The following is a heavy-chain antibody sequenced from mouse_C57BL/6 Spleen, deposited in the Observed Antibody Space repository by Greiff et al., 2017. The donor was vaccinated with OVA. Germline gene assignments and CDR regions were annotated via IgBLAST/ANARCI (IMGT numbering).Heavy chain of an antibody. CDR2: ILPGSGST. D-gene: IGHD3-2*02. CDR1: GYTFTGYW. V-gene: IGHV1-9*01. CDR3: ARGTAQALFAY. J-gene: IGHJ3*01. Sequence: QVQLKESGAELMKPGASVKLSCKATGYTFTGYWIEWVKQRPGHGLEWIGEILPGSGSTNYNEKFKGKATCTADKSSNTAYLQLSSLPTEDSAIYDCARGTAQALFAYWGQGTLVTVSA.